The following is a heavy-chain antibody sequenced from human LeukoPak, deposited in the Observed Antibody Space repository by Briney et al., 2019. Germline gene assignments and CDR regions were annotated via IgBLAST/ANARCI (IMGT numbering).Heavy chain of an antibody. CDR3: ARGLRWYSYFDY. CDR1: GGSISSGDYY. D-gene: IGHD4-23*01. V-gene: IGHV4-30-4*08. J-gene: IGHJ4*02. CDR2: IYYSGST. Sequence: SETLSLTCSVSGGSISSGDYYWSWIRQPPGKGLEWIGYIYYSGSTYYNPSLKSRVSISVGTSKNQFSLKLSSVTATDTAVYYCARGLRWYSYFDYWGKGTLVTVSS.